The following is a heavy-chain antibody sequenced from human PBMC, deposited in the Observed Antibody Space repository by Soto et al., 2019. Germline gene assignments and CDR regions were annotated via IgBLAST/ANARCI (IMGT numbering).Heavy chain of an antibody. D-gene: IGHD2-2*01. V-gene: IGHV5-10-1*01. CDR3: AIHYRSDQRFGMDV. J-gene: IGHJ6*02. Sequence: GESLKISCKGSGYSFTNYWITWVRQMPGKGLEWMGKIRPSDSYTNYSPSFEGHVSISADKSISTAYLQWSSLKASDIAMYYCAIHYRSDQRFGMDVWGQGTTVTVSS. CDR1: GYSFTNYW. CDR2: IRPSDSYT.